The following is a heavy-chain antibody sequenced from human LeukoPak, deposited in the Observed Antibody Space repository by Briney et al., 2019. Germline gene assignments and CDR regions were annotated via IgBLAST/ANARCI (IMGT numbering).Heavy chain of an antibody. V-gene: IGHV3-21*01. Sequence: KTGGSLRLSCAASGFTFSSYSMNCVRQAPGKGLEWVSSISSSSSYIYYADSVKGRFTISRDNAKNSLYLQMNSLRAEDTAVYYCARVPYSYGSRQYYFDYWGQGTLVTVSS. CDR3: ARVPYSYGSRQYYFDY. CDR1: GFTFSSYS. CDR2: ISSSSSYI. J-gene: IGHJ4*02. D-gene: IGHD5-18*01.